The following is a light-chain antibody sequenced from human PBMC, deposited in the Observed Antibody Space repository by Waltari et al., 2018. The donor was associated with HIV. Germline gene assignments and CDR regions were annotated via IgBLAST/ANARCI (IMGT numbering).Light chain of an antibody. Sequence: SFELPQPSSVSVSPGQTARLTCSGAVRARQYARWFQKKPGQAPLLLSYKDNERPSGIPERFSGSSSGTTVTLTISGAQVEDEADYYCYSAADSDEVFGGGTKLTVL. CDR1: VRARQY. CDR2: KDN. V-gene: IGLV3-27*01. CDR3: YSAADSDEV. J-gene: IGLJ3*02.